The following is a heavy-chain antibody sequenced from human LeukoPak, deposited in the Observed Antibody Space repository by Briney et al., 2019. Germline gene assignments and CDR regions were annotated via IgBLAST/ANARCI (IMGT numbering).Heavy chain of an antibody. CDR3: MRRRTTPVHARYFDS. CDR2: ISSNGDNA. V-gene: IGHV3-64D*06. J-gene: IGHJ4*02. Sequence: PGGSLRLSCSASGVTFSSYSMYWVRQAPGTGLEYVSGISSNGDNAYNADFVKGRFTISRDNSKNTLYLQMSSLRADDTAVYYCMRRRTTPVHARYFDSWGQGTLVTVSS. D-gene: IGHD1-7*01. CDR1: GVTFSSYS.